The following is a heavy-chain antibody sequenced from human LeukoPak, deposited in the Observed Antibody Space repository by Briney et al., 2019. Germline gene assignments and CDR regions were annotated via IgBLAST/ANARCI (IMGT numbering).Heavy chain of an antibody. V-gene: IGHV1-18*01. CDR3: AKPTGEGVAYCGDNCIEYFQH. CDR2: ISAYNGNT. D-gene: IGHD2-21*02. CDR1: GYTFTSYG. J-gene: IGHJ1*01. Sequence: ASVKVSCKASGYTFTSYGISWVRQAPGQGLEWMGWISAYNGNTNYAQKLQGRVTMTTDTSTSTAYMELRSLRSDDTAVYYCAKPTGEGVAYCGDNCIEYFQHWGQGTLVTVSS.